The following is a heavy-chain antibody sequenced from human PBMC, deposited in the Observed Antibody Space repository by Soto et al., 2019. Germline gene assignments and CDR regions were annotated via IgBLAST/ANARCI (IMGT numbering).Heavy chain of an antibody. CDR2: ISWNSGNI. J-gene: IGHJ6*02. V-gene: IGHV3-9*01. D-gene: IGHD4-17*01. CDR3: AKDRDYGEWEYAMDV. Sequence: EVQLVESGGGLVQSGRSLRLSCAAPGFIFDDYAMHWDRQAPGKGLEWVSGISWNSGNIVYADSVKGRFTISRDNAKNSLYLQMNSLRAEDTALYYCAKDRDYGEWEYAMDVWGQGTTVTVSS. CDR1: GFIFDDYA.